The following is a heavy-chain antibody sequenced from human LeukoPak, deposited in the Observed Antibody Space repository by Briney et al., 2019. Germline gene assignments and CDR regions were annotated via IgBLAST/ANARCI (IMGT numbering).Heavy chain of an antibody. D-gene: IGHD3-9*01. CDR3: ARDYDILTGYYPGDY. V-gene: IGHV3-30-3*01. J-gene: IGHJ4*02. Sequence: GGSLRLSCAASGFTFSSYAMHWVRQAPGKGLEWVAVISHDGSNKYYADSVKGRFTISRDNSKNTLYLQMNSLRAEDTAAYYCARDYDILTGYYPGDYWGQGTLVTVSS. CDR2: ISHDGSNK. CDR1: GFTFSSYA.